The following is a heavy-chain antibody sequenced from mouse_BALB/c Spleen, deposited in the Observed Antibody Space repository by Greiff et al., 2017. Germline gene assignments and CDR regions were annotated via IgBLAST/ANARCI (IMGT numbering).Heavy chain of an antibody. J-gene: IGHJ2*01. Sequence: DVQLQESGGGLVQPGGSLRLSCATSGFTFTDYYMSWVRQPPGKALEWLGFIRNKANGYTTEYSASVKGRFTISRDNSQSILYLQMNTLRAEDSATYYCAREGGHYGSSFFDYWGQGTTLTVSS. CDR3: AREGGHYGSSFFDY. CDR2: IRNKANGYTT. CDR1: GFTFTDYY. D-gene: IGHD1-1*01. V-gene: IGHV7-3*02.